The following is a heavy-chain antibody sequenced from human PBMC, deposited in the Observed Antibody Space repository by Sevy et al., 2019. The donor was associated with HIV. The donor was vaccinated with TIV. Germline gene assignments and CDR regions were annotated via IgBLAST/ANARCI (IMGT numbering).Heavy chain of an antibody. J-gene: IGHJ4*02. CDR3: ARRVPYRSSATIDY. D-gene: IGHD6-6*01. V-gene: IGHV3-48*04. CDR1: EITFSDHG. Sequence: GGSLRLSCAASEITFSDHGMNWVRQTPGKGLEWISYISGTGTIYYTDSVKGRFTISRDNAKNSLYLQMNSLRAEDTAVYYCARRVPYRSSATIDYWGQGTLVTVSS. CDR2: ISGTGTI.